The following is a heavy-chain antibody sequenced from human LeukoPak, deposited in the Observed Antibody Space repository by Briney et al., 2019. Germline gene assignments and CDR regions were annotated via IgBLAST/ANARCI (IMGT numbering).Heavy chain of an antibody. CDR3: ARLTFHYDGSGYYFDY. D-gene: IGHD3-22*01. Sequence: PSETLSLTCTVSGGSISSSSYYWGWIRQPPGKGLEWIGSLHYGGSTYYNPSLKSRVTISVDTSKKQISLKQNSVTAADTAVYYCARLTFHYDGSGYYFDYWGQGTLVIVSS. V-gene: IGHV4-39*01. CDR1: GGSISSSSYY. J-gene: IGHJ4*02. CDR2: LHYGGST.